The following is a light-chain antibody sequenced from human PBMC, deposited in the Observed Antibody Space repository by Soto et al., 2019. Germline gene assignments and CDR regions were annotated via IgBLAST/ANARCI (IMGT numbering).Light chain of an antibody. V-gene: IGKV3-15*01. CDR1: QSVTSN. CDR2: RAS. Sequence: EIVMPQSPATLSVSPGERVTLHRRASQSVTSNLAWYQHKPGQSPRILIYRASARATGVPDRFSGSGSGTEFTLTIRRLQSEDFAVYYCQQRNSWPPTFTFGQGIRLEIK. J-gene: IGKJ5*01. CDR3: QQRNSWPPTFT.